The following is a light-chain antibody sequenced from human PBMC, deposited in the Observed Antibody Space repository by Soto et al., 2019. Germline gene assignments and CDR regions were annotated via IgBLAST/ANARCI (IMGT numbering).Light chain of an antibody. Sequence: EIVLTQSPDTLCLSPGERATLSCRASESVTSSHIAWYQQKPGQAPRLLIYSASSRATGIPDRFSGSGSGTDFTLTISTLEPEDFAVYYCQYYGSTRNTFGQGKRLAIK. CDR1: ESVTSSH. J-gene: IGKJ5*01. V-gene: IGKV3-20*01. CDR2: SAS. CDR3: QYYGSTRNT.